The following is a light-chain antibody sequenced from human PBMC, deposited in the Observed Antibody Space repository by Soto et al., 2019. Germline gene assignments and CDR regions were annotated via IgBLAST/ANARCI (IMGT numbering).Light chain of an antibody. Sequence: DIQMTQSPSSLSASVGDRVTITCRASQTIRTYLNWYQQKPGKAPTLLIYAATSLQSGLPSRFSGSGSGTDFTLNISSLQPEDFATYYCQQSYNSPTFGGGTKVEI. V-gene: IGKV1-39*01. CDR1: QTIRTY. J-gene: IGKJ4*01. CDR3: QQSYNSPT. CDR2: AAT.